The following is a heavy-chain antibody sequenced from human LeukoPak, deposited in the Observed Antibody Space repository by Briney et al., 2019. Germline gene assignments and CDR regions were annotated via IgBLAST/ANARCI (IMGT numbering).Heavy chain of an antibody. Sequence: SETLSLTCTVSGGSISSYYWSWIRQPPGKGLEWIGYIYYSGYTYYNPSLKSRVTISLDTSKNQLSLKLSSVTAADTAVYYCARNSYGHVNWFDPWGQGTLVTVSS. CDR1: GGSISSYY. CDR2: IYYSGYT. CDR3: ARNSYGHVNWFDP. D-gene: IGHD5-18*01. V-gene: IGHV4-59*12. J-gene: IGHJ5*02.